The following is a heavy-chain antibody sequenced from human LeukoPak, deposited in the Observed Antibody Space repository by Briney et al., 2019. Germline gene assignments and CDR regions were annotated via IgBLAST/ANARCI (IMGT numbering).Heavy chain of an antibody. CDR1: GGPLSSGGYY. V-gene: IGHV4-31*03. CDR3: ARDWHSSGWPNWFDP. CDR2: IYYSGST. J-gene: IGHJ5*02. Sequence: SETLSLTCTVSGGPLSSGGYYWSWIRQHPGTGLEWLGYIYYSGSTYYNPSLKSRVTISVDTSKNQFSLKLSSVTAADTAVYYCARDWHSSGWPNWFDPWGQGTLVTVSS. D-gene: IGHD6-19*01.